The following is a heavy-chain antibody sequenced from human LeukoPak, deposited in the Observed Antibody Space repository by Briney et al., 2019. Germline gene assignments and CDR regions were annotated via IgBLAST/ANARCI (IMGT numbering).Heavy chain of an antibody. D-gene: IGHD1-1*01. J-gene: IGHJ4*02. CDR1: GFTFSSFW. Sequence: GGSLRLSCSASGFTFSSFWMGWVRQAPGKGLEWVASIRWDDERHHVDSVTGRFSVSRDNAKNSLYLQMNSLRAEETAVYFCSRITTNGYFEYWGQGALVNVSS. V-gene: IGHV3-7*01. CDR3: SRITTNGYFEY. CDR2: IRWDDER.